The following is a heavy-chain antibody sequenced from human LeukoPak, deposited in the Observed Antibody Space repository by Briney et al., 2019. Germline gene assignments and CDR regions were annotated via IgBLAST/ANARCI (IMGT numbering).Heavy chain of an antibody. D-gene: IGHD6-19*01. J-gene: IGHJ3*02. V-gene: IGHV3-23*01. Sequence: GGPLRLSYAASGFSFSSYAMSWVRQAPGKGLEWVSFISGSGATTYYVDSVKGRFTISRDNSQNTVYLQMNTLTDEDTAVYYCVKNLRLVISVAGTPRDAFDIWGQGTVVTVSS. CDR1: GFSFSSYA. CDR3: VKNLRLVISVAGTPRDAFDI. CDR2: ISGSGATT.